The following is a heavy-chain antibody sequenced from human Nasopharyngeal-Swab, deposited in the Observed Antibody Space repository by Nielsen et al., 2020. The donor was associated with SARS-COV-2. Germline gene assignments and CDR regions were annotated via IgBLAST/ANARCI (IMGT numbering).Heavy chain of an antibody. Sequence: WVGQAPGQRLEGIGWIVVGSGNTNYAQKFQERVTITRDMSTSTAYMELSSLRSEDTAVYYCAASLPYDSSGYYSWGQGTLVTVSS. CDR2: IVVGSGNT. D-gene: IGHD3-22*01. J-gene: IGHJ4*02. V-gene: IGHV1-58*01. CDR3: AASLPYDSSGYYS.